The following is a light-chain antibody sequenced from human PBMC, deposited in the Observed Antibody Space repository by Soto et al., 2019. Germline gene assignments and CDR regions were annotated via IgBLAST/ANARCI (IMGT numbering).Light chain of an antibody. CDR1: QGISVH. CDR2: AAS. V-gene: IGKV1-39*01. Sequence: DIQMTQSPSSLSASVGDTVTITCRASQGISVHLNWYQQKPGKVPKLLIYAASNLHSEVPSRFSGSGSETDFALTISSLQPEDFATYYCQQSYIPPYTFGQGTRLEIK. CDR3: QQSYIPPYT. J-gene: IGKJ2*01.